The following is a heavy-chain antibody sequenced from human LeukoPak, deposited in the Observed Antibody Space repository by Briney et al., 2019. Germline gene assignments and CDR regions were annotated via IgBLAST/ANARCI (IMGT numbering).Heavy chain of an antibody. CDR2: ISSSSSYI. D-gene: IGHD6-19*01. V-gene: IGHV3-21*01. J-gene: IGHJ4*02. Sequence: GGSLRLSCAASGFTFSSYSMNWVRQAPGKGLEWVSSISSSSSYIYYADSVKGRFTISRDNAKNSLYLQMNSLRAEDTAVYYCARDFWAAGTDCFDYWGQGTLVTVSS. CDR3: ARDFWAAGTDCFDY. CDR1: GFTFSSYS.